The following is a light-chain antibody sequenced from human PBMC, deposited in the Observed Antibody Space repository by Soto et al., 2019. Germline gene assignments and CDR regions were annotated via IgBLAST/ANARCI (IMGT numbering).Light chain of an antibody. V-gene: IGKV3-20*01. CDR3: QQYGSSLIT. CDR2: GAS. J-gene: IGKJ4*01. CDR1: QSVSSSY. Sequence: EIVLTQAPGTLSLSPGERATLSCRASQSVSSSYLAWYQQKPGQAPRLLIYGASSRATGIPDRFSGSGSGTHFTLTISRLEPEDFAVYYCQQYGSSLITFGGGNQVEIK.